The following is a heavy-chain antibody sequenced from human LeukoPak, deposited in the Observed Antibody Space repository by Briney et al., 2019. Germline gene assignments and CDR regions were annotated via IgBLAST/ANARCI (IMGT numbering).Heavy chain of an antibody. V-gene: IGHV4-4*07. Sequence: SETLSLTCTVSGGSIHSYWSWIRQPAGKGLEWIGRIYTSGSTHYNPSLKSRVTISVDTSKNQFSLRLSSVTAADTAVYYCARGRLMTTVTTYDYWGQGTLVTVSS. CDR3: ARGRLMTTVTTYDY. CDR2: IYTSGST. CDR1: GGSIHSY. J-gene: IGHJ4*02. D-gene: IGHD4-17*01.